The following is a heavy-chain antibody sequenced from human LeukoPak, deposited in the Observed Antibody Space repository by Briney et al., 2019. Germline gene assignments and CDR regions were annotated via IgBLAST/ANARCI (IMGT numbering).Heavy chain of an antibody. CDR3: ARDRVLYYDSSGYYDESPAEDSPHANLDY. CDR2: ISAYNGNT. J-gene: IGHJ4*02. Sequence: ASVKVSCKASGYTFTSYGISWVRQAPGQGLEWMGWISAYNGNTNYAQKLQGRVTMTTDTSTSTAYMELRSLRSDDTAVYYCARDRVLYYDSSGYYDESPAEDSPHANLDYWGQGTLVTVSS. V-gene: IGHV1-18*01. CDR1: GYTFTSYG. D-gene: IGHD3-22*01.